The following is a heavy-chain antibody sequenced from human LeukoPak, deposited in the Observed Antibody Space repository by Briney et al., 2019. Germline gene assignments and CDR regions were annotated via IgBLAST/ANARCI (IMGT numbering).Heavy chain of an antibody. Sequence: VASVKVSCKASGSTFSRNSISWVRQVPGQGLEWMGRFIPMVGVAAYAQKFQGRITITEDKSTSTAYMELSSLRSEDTAVYYCARAPVPNVNWFDPWGQGTLVTVSS. V-gene: IGHV1-69*04. J-gene: IGHJ5*02. D-gene: IGHD2-8*01. CDR1: GSTFSRNS. CDR3: ARAPVPNVNWFDP. CDR2: FIPMVGVA.